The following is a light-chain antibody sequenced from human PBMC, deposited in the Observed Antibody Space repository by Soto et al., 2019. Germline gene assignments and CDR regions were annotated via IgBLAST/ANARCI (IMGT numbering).Light chain of an antibody. CDR1: QSVRSN. J-gene: IGKJ1*01. CDR2: GAF. V-gene: IGKV3-15*01. Sequence: EIVMPQSPGTLAVSPGERATLSCRASQSVRSNLAWYQQKPGQAPSLLIYGAFTRATGIPNRFSGTGSGTEFPLTISSLQSEDFALYYCQQYNDWPLTFGQGTKVEV. CDR3: QQYNDWPLT.